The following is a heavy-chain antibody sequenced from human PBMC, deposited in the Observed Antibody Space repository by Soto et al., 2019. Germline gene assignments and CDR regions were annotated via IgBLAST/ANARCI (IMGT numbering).Heavy chain of an antibody. CDR3: ARDRTNPMERSVYGSFDS. CDR2: MYSSGFS. CDR1: GASINNYY. V-gene: IGHV4-59*01. D-gene: IGHD2-8*01. J-gene: IGHJ4*02. Sequence: QVHLHQSGPGLVKASETLSLTCAVSGASINNYYWSWIRQPPGKGLEWIGYMYSSGFSNYNPSLKSPFTLSLDTSKNQFSLIFTSLPAADPAVYYCARDRTNPMERSVYGSFDSWGQGTQVTVSS.